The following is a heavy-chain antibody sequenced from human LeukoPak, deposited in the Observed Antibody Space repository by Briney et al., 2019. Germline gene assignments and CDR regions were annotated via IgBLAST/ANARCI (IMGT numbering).Heavy chain of an antibody. CDR1: GYTFTSYA. Sequence: ASVKVSCKASGYTFTSYAMHWVRQAPGQRLEWMGWINAGNGNTKYSQEFQGRVTITADESTSTAYMELSSLRSEDTAVYYCARTPIITTNGPSYYYMDVWGKGTTVTISS. V-gene: IGHV1-3*03. CDR3: ARTPIITTNGPSYYYMDV. D-gene: IGHD2-8*01. CDR2: INAGNGNT. J-gene: IGHJ6*03.